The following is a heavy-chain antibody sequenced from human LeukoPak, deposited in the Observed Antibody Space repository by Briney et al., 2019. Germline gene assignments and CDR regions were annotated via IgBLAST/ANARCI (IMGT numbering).Heavy chain of an antibody. CDR3: ARGRGYCSGGSCPEYFQH. D-gene: IGHD2-15*01. V-gene: IGHV3-30-3*01. J-gene: IGHJ1*01. CDR2: ISYDGSNK. CDR1: GFTFSSYA. Sequence: PGRSLRLSCAASGFTFSSYAMHWVLQAPGKGLEWVAVISYDGSNKYYADSVKGRFTISRDNSKNTLYLQMNSLRAEDTAVYYCARGRGYCSGGSCPEYFQHWGQGTLVTVSS.